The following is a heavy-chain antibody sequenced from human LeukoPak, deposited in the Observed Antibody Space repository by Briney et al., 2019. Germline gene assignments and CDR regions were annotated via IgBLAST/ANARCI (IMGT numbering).Heavy chain of an antibody. Sequence: GGSLRLSCAASGFTVSSNYMSWVRQARGKGLEWVSVIYSGGSTYYADSVKGRFTISRDNSKNTLYLQMNSLRAEDTAVYYCARDGNGYNPPYFDYWGQGTLVTVSS. CDR2: IYSGGST. V-gene: IGHV3-66*02. CDR3: ARDGNGYNPPYFDY. D-gene: IGHD5-24*01. CDR1: GFTVSSNY. J-gene: IGHJ4*02.